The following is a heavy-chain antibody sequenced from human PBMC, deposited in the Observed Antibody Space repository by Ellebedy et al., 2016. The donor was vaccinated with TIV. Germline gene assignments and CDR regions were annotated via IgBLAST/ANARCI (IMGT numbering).Heavy chain of an antibody. V-gene: IGHV1-2*04. CDR1: GYTFTGYY. D-gene: IGHD3-22*01. CDR2: INPNSGCT. Sequence: AASVKVSCKASGYTFTGYYMHWVRQAPGQGLEWMGWINPNSGCTNYAQKFQGWVTMTRDTSISTAYMELSRLRSDDTAVYYCARGDSSSSYSNDAFDIWGQGTMVTVSS. CDR3: ARGDSSSSYSNDAFDI. J-gene: IGHJ3*02.